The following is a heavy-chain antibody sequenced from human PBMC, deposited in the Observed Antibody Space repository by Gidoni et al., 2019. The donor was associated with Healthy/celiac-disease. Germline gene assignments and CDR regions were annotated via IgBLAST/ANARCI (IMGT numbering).Heavy chain of an antibody. CDR1: GFNFSSYG. D-gene: IGHD3-16*01. V-gene: IGHV3-33*01. Sequence: QVHLVESGGGVVQPGRSLRLSCAASGFNFSSYGMHWVRQAPGKGLAWVAVIWYDGSNKYYADAVKGRFTISRDNSKNTLYLQMNSLRAEDTAVYYCARDNYGHSHHYYGMDVWGQGTTVTVSS. CDR2: IWYDGSNK. CDR3: ARDNYGHSHHYYGMDV. J-gene: IGHJ6*02.